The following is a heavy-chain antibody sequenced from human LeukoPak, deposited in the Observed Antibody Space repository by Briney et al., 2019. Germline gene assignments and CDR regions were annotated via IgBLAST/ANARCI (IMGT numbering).Heavy chain of an antibody. CDR1: GFTLSSYG. V-gene: IGHV3-30*18. Sequence: PGGSLRLSCAASGFTLSSYGMHWVRQAPGKGLEWVAVISYDGSNKYYADSVKGRFTISRDNSKNTLYLQMNSLRAEDTAVYYCAKGGDYYGSGSYYSPPYYFDYWGQGTLVTVSS. J-gene: IGHJ4*02. CDR3: AKGGDYYGSGSYYSPPYYFDY. CDR2: ISYDGSNK. D-gene: IGHD3-10*01.